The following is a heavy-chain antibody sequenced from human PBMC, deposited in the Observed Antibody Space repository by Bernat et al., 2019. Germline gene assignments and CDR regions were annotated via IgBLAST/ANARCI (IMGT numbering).Heavy chain of an antibody. V-gene: IGHV3-72*01. Sequence: EVQLVESGGGLVQPGGSLRLSCAASGFTFSDHFMDWVRQAPGKGLEWVGRSRNKARGYTTEYAASVTGRFTVSRDDAENSLYLQMNSLKTEDTAVYYCVRVSADKYYLDFWGQGTLVTVSS. D-gene: IGHD3-3*01. CDR3: VRVSADKYYLDF. CDR2: SRNKARGYTT. CDR1: GFTFSDHF. J-gene: IGHJ4*02.